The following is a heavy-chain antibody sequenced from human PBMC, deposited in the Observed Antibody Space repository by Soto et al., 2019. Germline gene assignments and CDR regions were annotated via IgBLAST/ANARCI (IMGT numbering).Heavy chain of an antibody. CDR1: GFTVSNFA. Sequence: GGSLRLSCVVSGFTVSNFAMSWVRQAPGKGLEWFSTLTGSSGVTYYADSVKGRFAISRDNSRNTLSLQMNSLTAEDTAVYYCAKGGATYGLLTHDYWGQGTRVTVSS. CDR2: LTGSSGVT. D-gene: IGHD3-9*01. J-gene: IGHJ4*02. V-gene: IGHV3-23*01. CDR3: AKGGATYGLLTHDY.